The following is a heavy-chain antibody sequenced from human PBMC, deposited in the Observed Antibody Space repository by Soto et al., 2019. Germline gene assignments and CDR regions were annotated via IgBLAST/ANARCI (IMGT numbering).Heavy chain of an antibody. D-gene: IGHD2-2*01. CDR2: ISYDGSNK. J-gene: IGHJ6*02. V-gene: IGHV3-30*04. CDR1: GFTFSSYA. CDR3: ARGEGIVVVPAATAIYYYYYYGMDV. Sequence: GGSLRLSCAASGFTFSSYAMHWVRQALGKGLEWVAVISYDGSNKYYADSVKGRFTISRDNSKNTLYLQMNSLRAEDTAVYYCARGEGIVVVPAATAIYYYYYYGMDVWGQGTTVTVSS.